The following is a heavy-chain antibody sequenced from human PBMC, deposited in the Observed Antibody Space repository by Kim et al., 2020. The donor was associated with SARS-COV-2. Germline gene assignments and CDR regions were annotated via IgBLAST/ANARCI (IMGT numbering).Heavy chain of an antibody. Sequence: GGSLRLSCAASGFTFSGSAMHWVRQASGKGLEWVGRIRSKANSYATAYAASVKGRFTISRDDSKNTAYLQMNSLKTEDTAVYYCTSRLWFGEFTYYYGMDVWGQGTTVTVSS. CDR2: IRSKANSYAT. V-gene: IGHV3-73*01. CDR3: TSRLWFGEFTYYYGMDV. CDR1: GFTFSGSA. D-gene: IGHD3-10*01. J-gene: IGHJ6*02.